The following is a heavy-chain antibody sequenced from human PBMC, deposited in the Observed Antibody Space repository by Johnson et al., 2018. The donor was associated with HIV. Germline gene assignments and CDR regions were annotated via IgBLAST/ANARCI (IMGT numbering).Heavy chain of an antibody. CDR1: GFTFDDYA. CDR2: ISWNSGSI. Sequence: VQLVESGGGLVQPGRSLRLSCAASGFTFDDYAMHWVRQAPGKGLEWVSGISWNSGSIAYADSVKGRFTISRDNAKNTLYLQMNSLRAEDTAVYYCAKTGGGAALDSWGQGTMVTVSS. J-gene: IGHJ3*02. CDR3: AKTGGGAALDS. V-gene: IGHV3-9*01. D-gene: IGHD3-16*01.